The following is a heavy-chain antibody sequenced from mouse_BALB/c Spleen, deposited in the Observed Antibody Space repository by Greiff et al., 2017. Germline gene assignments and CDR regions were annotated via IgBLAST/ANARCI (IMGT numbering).Heavy chain of an antibody. CDR1: GYTFTSYY. Sequence: VKLQESGPELVKPGASVKMSCKASGYTFTSYYIHWVKQRPGQGLEWIGWIYPGDGSTKYNEKFKGKTTLTADKSSSTAYMLLSSLTSEDSAIYFCARRYYGSSYYAMDYWGQGTSVTVSS. CDR2: IYPGDGST. V-gene: IGHV1S56*01. J-gene: IGHJ4*01. D-gene: IGHD1-1*01. CDR3: ARRYYGSSYYAMDY.